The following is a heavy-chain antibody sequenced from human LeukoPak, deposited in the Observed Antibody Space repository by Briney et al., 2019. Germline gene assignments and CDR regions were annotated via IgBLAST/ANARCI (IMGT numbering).Heavy chain of an antibody. D-gene: IGHD3-3*01. V-gene: IGHV1-2*02. J-gene: IGHJ3*01. CDR2: INPSSGAT. Sequence: ASVKVSCKASGYTFTGYYMHWVRQAPGQGLEWMGWINPSSGATNFAQKFEGRVTMTRDTSISTAYMELSRLTFDDKAVYYCARPFLRGPYDAFDVWGQGTMVTVSS. CDR1: GYTFTGYY. CDR3: ARPFLRGPYDAFDV.